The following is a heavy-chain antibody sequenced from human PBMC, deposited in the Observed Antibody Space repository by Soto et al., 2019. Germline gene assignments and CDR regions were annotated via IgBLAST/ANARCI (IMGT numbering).Heavy chain of an antibody. J-gene: IGHJ5*02. Sequence: QITLKESGPTLVKPTQTLTLTCTFSGFSLSTSGVGVGWIRQPPGKALEWLALIYWDDDKRYSPSLKSRLTITKDTSKNHVVLTMTNMDPVDTATYYCAHRLDYHFWSGSCFDPWGQGTLVTVSS. D-gene: IGHD3-3*01. CDR1: GFSLSTSGVG. CDR2: IYWDDDK. V-gene: IGHV2-5*02. CDR3: AHRLDYHFWSGSCFDP.